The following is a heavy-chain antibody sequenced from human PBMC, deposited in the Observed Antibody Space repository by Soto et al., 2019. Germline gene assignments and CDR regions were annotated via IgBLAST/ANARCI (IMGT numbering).Heavy chain of an antibody. CDR3: VRRRGDFTNGGAFDI. D-gene: IGHD3-3*01. J-gene: IGHJ3*02. Sequence: QITVKESGPTLVTPTQTLTLTCTFSAFSFIPSGGGVGWIRQPPGKAPEWLAIIFWNDDKRYSPSLNSRLTITKDTSKTQVVLTMTNLDPVDTATYFCVRRRGDFTNGGAFDIWGLGTKVTVSS. V-gene: IGHV2-5*01. CDR2: IFWNDDK. CDR1: AFSFIPSGGG.